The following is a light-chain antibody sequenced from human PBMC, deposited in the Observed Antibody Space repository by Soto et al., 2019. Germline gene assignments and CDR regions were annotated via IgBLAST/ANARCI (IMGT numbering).Light chain of an antibody. J-gene: IGKJ1*01. CDR1: QSVSSSY. Sequence: DIVLTQSPGSLSLSPGERATLSCRASQSVSSSYLAWYQQKPGQAPRLLIYGASSRATDIPDRFSGSGSGTDFTLTISRLEPEDFAVYYCQQYGCSPGTFGQGTKVDIK. V-gene: IGKV3-20*01. CDR2: GAS. CDR3: QQYGCSPGT.